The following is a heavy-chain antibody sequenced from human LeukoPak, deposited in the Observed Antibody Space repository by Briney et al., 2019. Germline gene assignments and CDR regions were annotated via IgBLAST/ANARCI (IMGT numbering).Heavy chain of an antibody. Sequence: GGSLRLSCAASGLTISSYSMNWVRQAPGKGLEWVSYISFSSSTIYYADSMKGRFTISRDNAKNSLYLQMNSLRAEDTAVYYCTRGTDGLWDFWGQGTLVTVSS. D-gene: IGHD2-8*01. CDR3: TRGTDGLWDF. J-gene: IGHJ4*02. CDR2: ISFSSSTI. V-gene: IGHV3-48*04. CDR1: GLTISSYS.